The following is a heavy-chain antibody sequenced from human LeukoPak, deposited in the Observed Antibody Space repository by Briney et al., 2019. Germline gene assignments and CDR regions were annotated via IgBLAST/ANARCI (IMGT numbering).Heavy chain of an antibody. J-gene: IGHJ4*02. CDR2: VYSSGST. CDR3: ARGPTRYYFDY. CDR1: GGSINNYY. V-gene: IGHV4-59*01. Sequence: SETLSLTCTVSGGSINNYYWSWIRQPPGRGLEWIGYVYSSGSTNYNPSLKSRVTISVDTSRNQLSLKLSSVTAADTAVYYCARGPTRYYFDYWGQGTLVTVSS.